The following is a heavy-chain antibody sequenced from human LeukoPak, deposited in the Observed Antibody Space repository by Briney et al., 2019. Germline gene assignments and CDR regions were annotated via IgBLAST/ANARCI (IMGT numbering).Heavy chain of an antibody. D-gene: IGHD5-24*01. J-gene: IGHJ6*03. V-gene: IGHV3-15*01. CDR1: GFTFSNAW. CDR3: RSVWRWLQSRYYYYYMDV. CDR2: IKSKTDGGTT. Sequence: NPGGSLRLSCAASGFTFSNAWMSWVRQAPGKGLEWVGRIKSKTDGGTTDYAAPVKGRFTISRDDSKNTLYLQMNSLKTEDTAVYYCRSVWRWLQSRYYYYYMDVWGKGTTVTVSS.